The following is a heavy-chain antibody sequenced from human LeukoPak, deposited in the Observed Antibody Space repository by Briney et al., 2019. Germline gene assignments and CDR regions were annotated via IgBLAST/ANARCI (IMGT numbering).Heavy chain of an antibody. V-gene: IGHV3-23*01. D-gene: IGHD3-9*01. J-gene: IGHJ5*02. CDR1: GFTFSSYA. CDR2: ISGRGGSR. CDR3: AKGYYDILTDYFHNWFNP. Sequence: PGGSLRLSCAASGFTFSSYAVSWVRQAPGVGLEWVSTISGRGGSRFYADSVKGRFTISRDNSKSTLYLQMNSLRADDTAVYYCAKGYYDILTDYFHNWFNPWGQGTLVIVSS.